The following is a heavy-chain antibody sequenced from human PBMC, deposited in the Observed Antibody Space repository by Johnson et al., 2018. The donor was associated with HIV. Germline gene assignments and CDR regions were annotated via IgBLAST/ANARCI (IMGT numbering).Heavy chain of an antibody. V-gene: IGHV3-11*01. J-gene: IGHJ3*02. CDR2: ISSSGSTI. CDR1: GFIFGDYA. Sequence: QVQLVESGGGVVQPGRSLRLSCAASGFIFGDYAMTWFRQAPTKGLEWVSYISSSGSTIYYADSVKGRFTISRDNAKNSLYLQMNSLRAEDTALYYCARRGFGTASDAFDMWGQGTMVIVSS. D-gene: IGHD3-3*01. CDR3: ARRGFGTASDAFDM.